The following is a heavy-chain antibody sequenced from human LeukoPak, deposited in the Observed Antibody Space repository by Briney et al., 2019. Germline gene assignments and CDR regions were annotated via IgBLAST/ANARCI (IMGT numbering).Heavy chain of an antibody. V-gene: IGHV3-74*01. D-gene: IGHD3-10*01. Sequence: XRINSDGSSTSYADSVKGRFTISRDNAKNTLCLQMNSLRAEDTAVYYCARETGSGYGMDVWGQGTTVTVSS. J-gene: IGHJ6*02. CDR2: INSDGSST. CDR3: ARETGSGYGMDV.